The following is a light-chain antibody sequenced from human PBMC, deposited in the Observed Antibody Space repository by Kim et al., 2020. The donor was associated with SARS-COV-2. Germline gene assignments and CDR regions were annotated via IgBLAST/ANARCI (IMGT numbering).Light chain of an antibody. CDR1: NMGSKN. J-gene: IGLJ3*02. CDR3: QVWDSSTWV. CDR2: RDT. Sequence: SYELTQPRSVSVALGRTARITCEGNNMGSKNVDWYQQQAGQAPMLVIYRDTNRPPGIPDRYSVSNSGNTATLTISRAQAGDEADYYCQVWDSSTWVFGGGTQLTVL. V-gene: IGLV3-9*01.